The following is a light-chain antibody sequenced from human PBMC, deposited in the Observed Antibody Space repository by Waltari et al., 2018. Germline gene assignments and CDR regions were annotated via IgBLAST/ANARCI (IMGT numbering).Light chain of an antibody. V-gene: IGKV4-1*01. Sequence: DIVMTQSPDSLAVSLGERATINCKSSQSVLYSSNNKNYLAWHQQKPGQPPKLLIYWASTRESGVPDRFSGSGSGTGFTLTISSLQAEDVAVYYCQQYYSTPPTFGQGTKLEIK. CDR3: QQYYSTPPT. CDR2: WAS. CDR1: QSVLYSSNNKNY. J-gene: IGKJ2*01.